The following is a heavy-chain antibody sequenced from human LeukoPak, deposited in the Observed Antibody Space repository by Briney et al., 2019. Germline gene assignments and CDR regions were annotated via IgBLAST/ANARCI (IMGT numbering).Heavy chain of an antibody. Sequence: SETLSLTCTVSGGSISSYYWSWIRQPAGKGLEWIGRIYTSGSTNYNPSLKSRVTMSVDTSKNQFSLKLSSVTAADTAVYYCAREEGYSSSWQYIWFDPWGQGTLVTASS. CDR1: GGSISSYY. V-gene: IGHV4-4*07. D-gene: IGHD6-13*01. CDR2: IYTSGST. J-gene: IGHJ5*02. CDR3: AREEGYSSSWQYIWFDP.